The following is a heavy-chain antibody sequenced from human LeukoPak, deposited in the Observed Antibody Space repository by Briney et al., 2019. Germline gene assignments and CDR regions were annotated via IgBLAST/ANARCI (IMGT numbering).Heavy chain of an antibody. V-gene: IGHV3-30*18. Sequence: GGSLRLSCAASGFTFSSYGMHWVRQAPGKGLEGVAVISYDGSNKYYADSVKGRFTISRDNSKNTLYLQMNSLRAEDTAVYYCAKDGDIVVVPAAISMRYYFDYWGQGTLVTVSS. CDR2: ISYDGSNK. CDR1: GFTFSSYG. D-gene: IGHD2-2*01. J-gene: IGHJ4*02. CDR3: AKDGDIVVVPAAISMRYYFDY.